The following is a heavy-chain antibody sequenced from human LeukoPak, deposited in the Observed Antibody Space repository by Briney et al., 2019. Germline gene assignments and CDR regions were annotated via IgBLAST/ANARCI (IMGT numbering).Heavy chain of an antibody. CDR2: IIPIFGTA. D-gene: IGHD3-16*02. J-gene: IGHJ3*02. Sequence: GSSVKVSCKASGGTLSSFAISWVRQAPGQGLEWMGGIIPIFGTANYAQKFQGRVAITADESTNTAYMELSGLRSEDTAVYYCARQYYDYVWGSYRPVGAFVIWGQGTMVTVSS. V-gene: IGHV1-69*01. CDR3: ARQYYDYVWGSYRPVGAFVI. CDR1: GGTLSSFA.